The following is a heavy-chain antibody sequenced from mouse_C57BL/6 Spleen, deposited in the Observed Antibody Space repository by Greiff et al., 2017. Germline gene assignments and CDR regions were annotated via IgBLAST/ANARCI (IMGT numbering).Heavy chain of an antibody. J-gene: IGHJ3*01. Sequence: VQLQQSGGGLVKPGGSLKLSCAASGFTFSDYGMHWVRQAPEKGLEWVAYISSGSSTIYYADTVKGRFTISRDNAKNTLFLQMTSLRSEDTAMYYCARPYDDDGPWFAYWGQGTLVTVSA. CDR1: GFTFSDYG. CDR2: ISSGSSTI. V-gene: IGHV5-17*01. D-gene: IGHD2-4*01. CDR3: ARPYDDDGPWFAY.